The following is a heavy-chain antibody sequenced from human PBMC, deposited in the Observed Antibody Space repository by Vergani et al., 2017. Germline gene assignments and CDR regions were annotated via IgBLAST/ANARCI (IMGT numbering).Heavy chain of an antibody. Sequence: QESGPGLVKPSETLSLTCTVSGYSISSGYYWGWIRQPPGKGLEWLAHIFSNDEKSYSTSLKSRLTISKDTSKSQVVLTMTNMDPVDTATYYCARGILWFGELGWFDPWGQGTLVTVSS. CDR1: GYSISSGYYW. CDR2: IFSNDEK. V-gene: IGHV2-26*01. D-gene: IGHD3-10*01. J-gene: IGHJ5*02. CDR3: ARGILWFGELGWFDP.